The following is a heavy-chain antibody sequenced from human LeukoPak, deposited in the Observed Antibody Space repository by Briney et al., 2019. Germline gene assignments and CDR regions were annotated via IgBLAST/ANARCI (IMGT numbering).Heavy chain of an antibody. V-gene: IGHV4-59*08. CDR1: GGSISSYY. CDR3: VRHKDPGSYYYYYGMDV. Sequence: SETLSLTCTVSGGSISSYYWTWIRQPPGKGLEWIGYIHYSGSTNYNPSLKNRVTISVDKSKNQFSLKLSSVTAADTAIYYCVRHKDPGSYYYYYGMDVWGQGTTVTVSS. CDR2: IHYSGST. J-gene: IGHJ6*02.